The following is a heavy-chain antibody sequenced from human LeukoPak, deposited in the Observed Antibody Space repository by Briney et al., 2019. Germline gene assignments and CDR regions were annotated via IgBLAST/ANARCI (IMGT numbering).Heavy chain of an antibody. D-gene: IGHD3-10*01. V-gene: IGHV4-59*08. J-gene: IGHJ5*02. Sequence: SETLSLTCTVSGGSISSYYWSWIRQPPGKGLEWIGYIYYSGSTNYNPSLKSRVTISVDTSKNQFSLKLSSVTAADTAVYYCARRYGSAYNWFDPWGQGTLVTVSS. CDR1: GGSISSYY. CDR3: ARRYGSAYNWFDP. CDR2: IYYSGST.